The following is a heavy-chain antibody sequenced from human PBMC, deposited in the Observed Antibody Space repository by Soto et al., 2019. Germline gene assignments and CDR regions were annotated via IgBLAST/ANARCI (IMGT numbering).Heavy chain of an antibody. CDR1: GFTFSSYA. CDR2: ISYDGSNK. V-gene: IGHV3-30-3*01. CDR3: ARGIVGATNDPFDI. J-gene: IGHJ3*02. D-gene: IGHD1-26*01. Sequence: QVQLVESGGGVVQPGRSLRLSCAASGFTFSSYAMHWVRQAPGKGLEWVAVISYDGSNKYYADSVKGRFTISRDNSKNPLYLQMNSLRAEDTAVYYCARGIVGATNDPFDIWGQGTMVTVSS.